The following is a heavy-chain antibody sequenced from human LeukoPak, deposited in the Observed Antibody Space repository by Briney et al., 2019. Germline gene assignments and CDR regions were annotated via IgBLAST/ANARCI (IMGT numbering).Heavy chain of an antibody. CDR1: GGSISSSSYS. J-gene: IGHJ4*02. CDR3: ARLGTQWLIDY. V-gene: IGHV4-39*01. CDR2: IYYSGST. D-gene: IGHD6-19*01. Sequence: SETLSLTCTVSGGSISSSSYSWGWIRQPPGKGLEWIGSIYYSGSTYYNPSLKSRVTISVDTSKNQFSLKLSSVTAADTAVYYCARLGTQWLIDYWGQGTLVTVSS.